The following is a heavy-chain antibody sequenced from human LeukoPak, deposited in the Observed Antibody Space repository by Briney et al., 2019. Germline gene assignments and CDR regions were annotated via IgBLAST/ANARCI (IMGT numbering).Heavy chain of an antibody. CDR2: IYPTSSMI. V-gene: IGHV3-48*01. Sequence: GGSLRLSCGASGFAFSSYSMNWVRQAPGKGLEWVSFIYPTSSMIYYADSVRGRFTVSRDNAKNSLYLEMNNLRAEDTALYYCVRVGRGFGSPLWAGDIWGQGTMVTVSS. J-gene: IGHJ3*02. CDR3: VRVGRGFGSPLWAGDI. CDR1: GFAFSSYS. D-gene: IGHD3-22*01.